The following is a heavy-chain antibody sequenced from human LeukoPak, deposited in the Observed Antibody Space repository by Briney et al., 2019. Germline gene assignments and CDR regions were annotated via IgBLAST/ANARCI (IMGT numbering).Heavy chain of an antibody. CDR1: GFTFANYN. Sequence: GGSLRLSCAASGFTFANYNMHWVRQAPGKGLEWVAVISYDGSNKYYADSVKGRFTISRDNSKNTLYLQMNSLRAEDTAVYYCAREDSSSSGSDYWGQGTLVTVSS. V-gene: IGHV3-30*03. CDR3: AREDSSSSGSDY. CDR2: ISYDGSNK. J-gene: IGHJ4*02. D-gene: IGHD6-6*01.